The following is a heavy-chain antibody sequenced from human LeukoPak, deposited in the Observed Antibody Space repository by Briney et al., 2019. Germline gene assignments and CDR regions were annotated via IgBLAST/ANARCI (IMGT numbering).Heavy chain of an antibody. V-gene: IGHV4-39*07. J-gene: IGHJ6*02. CDR2: INHSGST. Sequence: SETLSLTCTVSGGSISSGGYYWTWIRQPPGKGLEWIGEINHSGSTNYNPSLKSRVTISVDTSKNQFSLKLSSVTAADTAVYYCARARYYYYGMDVWGQGTTVTVSS. CDR1: GGSISSGGYY. CDR3: ARARYYYYGMDV.